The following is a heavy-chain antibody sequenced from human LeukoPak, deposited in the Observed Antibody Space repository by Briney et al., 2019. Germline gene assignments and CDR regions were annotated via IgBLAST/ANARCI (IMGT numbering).Heavy chain of an antibody. CDR1: GFTFDDYA. Sequence: SLRLSCAASGFTFDDYAMHWVRQAPGKGLEWVSGISWNSGSIGYADSVKGRFTISRDNAKNSLYLQMNSLRAEDMALYYCAKDKGYSGDATFIDYWGQGTLVTVSS. D-gene: IGHD5-12*01. J-gene: IGHJ4*02. V-gene: IGHV3-9*03. CDR2: ISWNSGSI. CDR3: AKDKGYSGDATFIDY.